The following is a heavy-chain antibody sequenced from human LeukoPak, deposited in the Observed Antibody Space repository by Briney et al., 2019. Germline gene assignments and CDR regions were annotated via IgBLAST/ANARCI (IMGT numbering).Heavy chain of an antibody. J-gene: IGHJ3*02. Sequence: ATLSLTCAFSEYSISIGYHWGSIRQPPGRGEEWIWSIYHSGSTSYTPSLKSRVTKSVDTAKNQFSMKLSSVTAADTAVYYCACETMFGVSNAFDIWGQGTMVTVSS. CDR3: ACETMFGVSNAFDI. CDR2: IYHSGST. CDR1: EYSISIGYH. V-gene: IGHV4-38-2*01. D-gene: IGHD3-3*01.